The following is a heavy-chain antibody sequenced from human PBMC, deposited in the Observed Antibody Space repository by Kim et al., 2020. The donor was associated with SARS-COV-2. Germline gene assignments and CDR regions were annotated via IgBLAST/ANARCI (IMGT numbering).Heavy chain of an antibody. J-gene: IGHJ4*02. CDR3: ARDLSDYGGNSAPDY. CDR2: ISSSSSYT. Sequence: GGSLRLSCAASGFTFSDYYMSWIRQAPGKGLEWVSYISSSSSYTNYADSVKGRFTISRDNAKNSLYLQMNSLRAEDTAVYYCARDLSDYGGNSAPDYWGQGTLVTVSS. CDR1: GFTFSDYY. D-gene: IGHD4-17*01. V-gene: IGHV3-11*05.